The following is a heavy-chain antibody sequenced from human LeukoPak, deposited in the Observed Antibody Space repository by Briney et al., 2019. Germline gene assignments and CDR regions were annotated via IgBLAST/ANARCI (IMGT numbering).Heavy chain of an antibody. CDR1: GYTFTSYG. V-gene: IGHV1-2*02. CDR3: ARDLSGFWYFDL. J-gene: IGHJ2*01. Sequence: GASVKVSCKASGYTFTSYGISWLRQAPGQGLEWMGWINPNSGGTNYAQKFQGRVTMTRDTSISTAYMELSRLRSDDTAVYYCARDLSGFWYFDLWGPGTLVTVSS. D-gene: IGHD3-10*01. CDR2: INPNSGGT.